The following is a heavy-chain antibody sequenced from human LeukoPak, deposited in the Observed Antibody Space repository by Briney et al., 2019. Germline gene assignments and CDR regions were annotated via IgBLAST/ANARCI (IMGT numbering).Heavy chain of an antibody. V-gene: IGHV4-30-2*01. CDR3: ARAPISGSSSWYSWFDP. Sequence: SETLSLTCAVSGGSISSGGYSWSWIRQPPGKGLEWIGYIYHSGSTYYNPSLKSRVTISVDRSKNQFSLKLSSVTAADTAVYYCARAPISGSSSWYSWFDPWGQRTLVTVSS. J-gene: IGHJ5*02. CDR2: IYHSGST. CDR1: GGSISSGGYS. D-gene: IGHD6-13*01.